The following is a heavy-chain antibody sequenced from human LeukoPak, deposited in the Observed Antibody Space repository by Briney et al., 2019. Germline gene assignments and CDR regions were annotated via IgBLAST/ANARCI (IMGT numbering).Heavy chain of an antibody. CDR3: ARLLPSGLLDS. CDR2: IYYSGST. Sequence: SETLSLTCTVSGDSITRRFYYWGWIRQPPGTGLEWIGAIYYSGSTYYNPSLKSRVTISADTSKNQFSLKLSSVTAADTAVYFCARLLPSGLLDSWGQGTLVTVSS. J-gene: IGHJ4*02. CDR1: GDSITRRFYY. V-gene: IGHV4-39*01. D-gene: IGHD6-25*01.